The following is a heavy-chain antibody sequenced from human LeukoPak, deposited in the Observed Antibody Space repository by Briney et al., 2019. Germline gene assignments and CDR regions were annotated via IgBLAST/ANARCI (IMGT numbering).Heavy chain of an antibody. CDR2: INPNSGGT. Sequence: ASVKVSCKASGYTFTSYGISWVRQAPGQGLEWMGRINPNSGGTNYAQKFQGRVTMTRDTSISTAYMELSRLRSDDTAVYYCARGYCSGGSCYSVENWIDPWGQGTLVTVSS. V-gene: IGHV1-2*06. CDR1: GYTFTSYG. D-gene: IGHD2-15*01. J-gene: IGHJ5*02. CDR3: ARGYCSGGSCYSVENWIDP.